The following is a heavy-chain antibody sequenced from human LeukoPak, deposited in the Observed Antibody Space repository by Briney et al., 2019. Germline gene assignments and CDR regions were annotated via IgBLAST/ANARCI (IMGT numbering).Heavy chain of an antibody. CDR3: AREYGSGSYNY. V-gene: IGHV5-51*01. CDR1: GYNFTNYW. D-gene: IGHD3-10*01. Sequence: GESLKISCQGSGYNFTNYWIGWVRQMPGKGLEWMGVMYPGDSDTRYSPSFQGQVTISADKSINTAYLQWSSLKASDTAVYYCAREYGSGSYNYWGQGTLVTVSS. CDR2: MYPGDSDT. J-gene: IGHJ4*02.